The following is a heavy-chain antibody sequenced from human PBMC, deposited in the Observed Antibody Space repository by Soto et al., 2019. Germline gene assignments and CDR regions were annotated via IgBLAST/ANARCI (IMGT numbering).Heavy chain of an antibody. CDR3: ARFSGGSYNTYYYYYGMDV. Sequence: QVQLVQSGAEVKKPGASVKVSCKASGYTFTSYGISWVRQAPGQGLDWMGWISAYNGNTKYAQDLQGRVTMTTDTSTSTAYMEPRSLRSDDTAVYYCARFSGGSYNTYYYYYGMDVWGQGTTVTVSS. D-gene: IGHD2-15*01. J-gene: IGHJ6*02. V-gene: IGHV1-18*04. CDR2: ISAYNGNT. CDR1: GYTFTSYG.